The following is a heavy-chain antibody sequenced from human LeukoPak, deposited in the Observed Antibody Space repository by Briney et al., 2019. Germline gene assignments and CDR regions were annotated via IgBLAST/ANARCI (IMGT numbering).Heavy chain of an antibody. V-gene: IGHV4-39*07. CDR3: ARDRIAAAGFDY. Sequence: SETLSLTCTVSGGSISSSSYYWGWIRQPPGKGLEWIGSIYYSGSTYYNPSLKSRVTISVDTSKNQFSLKLSSVTAADTAVYYCARDRIAAAGFDYWGQGTLVTVSS. D-gene: IGHD6-13*01. CDR1: GGSISSSSYY. CDR2: IYYSGST. J-gene: IGHJ4*02.